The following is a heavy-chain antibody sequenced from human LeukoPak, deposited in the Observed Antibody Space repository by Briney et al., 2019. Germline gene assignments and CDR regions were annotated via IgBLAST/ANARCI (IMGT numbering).Heavy chain of an antibody. V-gene: IGHV4-30-4*01. D-gene: IGHD5-18*01. CDR2: IYYSGST. Sequence: SETLSLTCTVSGGSISSGDYYWSWIRQPPGKGLEWIGYIYYSGSTYYNPSLKSRVTISVDTSKNQFSLKLSSVTAADTAVYYCARVRYSYGQSYFDYWGQGTLVTVSS. CDR1: GGSISSGDYY. J-gene: IGHJ4*02. CDR3: ARVRYSYGQSYFDY.